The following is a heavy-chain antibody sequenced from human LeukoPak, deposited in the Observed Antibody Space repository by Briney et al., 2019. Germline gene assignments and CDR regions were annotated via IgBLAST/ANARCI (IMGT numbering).Heavy chain of an antibody. CDR2: IYYSGST. V-gene: IGHV4-39*07. Sequence: SETLSLTCTVSGGSISSNSYYWGWIRQPPGKGLEWIGSIYYSGSTYYKSSLKSRVTISVDTSKNQFSLKLSSVTAADTAVYYCARDEGHIAAAGTSYWGQGTLVTVSS. CDR3: ARDEGHIAAAGTSY. J-gene: IGHJ4*02. D-gene: IGHD6-13*01. CDR1: GGSISSNSYY.